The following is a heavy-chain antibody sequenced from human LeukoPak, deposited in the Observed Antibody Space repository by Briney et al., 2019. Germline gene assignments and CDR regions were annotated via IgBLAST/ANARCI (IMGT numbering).Heavy chain of an antibody. CDR2: INHSGST. CDR1: GGSFSGYY. V-gene: IGHV4-34*01. CDR3: ARVQAPGYCTNGVCFYWYFDL. J-gene: IGHJ2*01. Sequence: SETLSLTCAVYGGSFSGYYWSWIRQPPGKGLEWIGEINHSGSTNYNPSLKSRVAISVDTSKNQFSLKLSSVTAADTAVYYCARVQAPGYCTNGVCFYWYFDLWGRGTLVTVSS. D-gene: IGHD2-8*01.